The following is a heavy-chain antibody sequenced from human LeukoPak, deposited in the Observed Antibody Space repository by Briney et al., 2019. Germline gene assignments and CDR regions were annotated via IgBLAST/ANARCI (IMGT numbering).Heavy chain of an antibody. Sequence: ASVKVSCKASGYTFTSYDINWVRQATGQGLEWMGWMNPNSGNTGYAQKFQGRVTMTRNTSISTAYMELSSLRSEDTAVYYCVRGFFHLNNWFDPWGQGTLVTVSS. CDR2: MNPNSGNT. CDR3: VRGFFHLNNWFDP. CDR1: GYTFTSYD. V-gene: IGHV1-8*01. J-gene: IGHJ5*02. D-gene: IGHD3-3*01.